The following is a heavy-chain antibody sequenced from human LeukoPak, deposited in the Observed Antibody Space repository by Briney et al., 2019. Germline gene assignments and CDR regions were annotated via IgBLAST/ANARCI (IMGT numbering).Heavy chain of an antibody. CDR1: GGSIRSTTSY. D-gene: IGHD2-21*02. Sequence: SETLSLTCTVSGGSIRSTTSYWGWIRQPPGKGLEWIGDISDRGRTYNNPSLKSRVTISLDTSKNHFSPQLSSVTAADTAVYYCARPYCGGDCFPEEGWFDPWGQGTLVTVSS. CDR3: ARPYCGGDCFPEEGWFDP. J-gene: IGHJ5*02. V-gene: IGHV4-39*01. CDR2: ISDRGRT.